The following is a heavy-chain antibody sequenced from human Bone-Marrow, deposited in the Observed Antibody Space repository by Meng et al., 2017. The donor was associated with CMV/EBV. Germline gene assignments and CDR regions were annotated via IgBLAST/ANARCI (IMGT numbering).Heavy chain of an antibody. J-gene: IGHJ5*02. D-gene: IGHD2-2*01. V-gene: IGHV1-8*01. CDR3: ARYLRPAAQGFDP. CDR1: GYTFTSYD. Sequence: ASVVSCKASGYTFTSYDINWVRQATGQGVEWMGWMNPNSGNTGYAQKFQGRVTMTRNTSISTAYMVLSRLRSEDTAVYFCARYLRPAAQGFDPCGQGTLVTVSS. CDR2: MNPNSGNT.